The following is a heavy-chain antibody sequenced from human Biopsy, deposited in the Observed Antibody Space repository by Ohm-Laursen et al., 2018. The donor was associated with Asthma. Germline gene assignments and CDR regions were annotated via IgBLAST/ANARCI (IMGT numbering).Heavy chain of an antibody. J-gene: IGHJ4*01. CDR1: GVALSGYT. CDR2: IVFASGAT. D-gene: IGHD2/OR15-2a*01. CDR3: AAGRTSLQGESLI. V-gene: IGHV1-58*01. Sequence: SVKVSCNASGVALSGYTFEWVRQARGLGLEWIAGIVFASGATNYAQNFQDRLTVTRDMSAGSVSMELRGLSSTDPAVYYCAAGRTSLQGESLIWGQGTLVSVSS.